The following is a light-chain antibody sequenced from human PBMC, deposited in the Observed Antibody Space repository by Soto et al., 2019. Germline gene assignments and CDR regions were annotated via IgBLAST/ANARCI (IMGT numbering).Light chain of an antibody. CDR3: SLYTSNSSSTYV. V-gene: IGLV2-14*01. CDR1: SSDVGGYNY. CDR2: EVS. Sequence: QSALTQPASVSGSPGQSITISCTGTSSDVGGYNYVSWYQQHPGKAPKLMIYEVSNRPSGVSNRFSGSKSGNTASLTISGLQAEDEADYYCSLYTSNSSSTYVFGTGTKVTVL. J-gene: IGLJ1*01.